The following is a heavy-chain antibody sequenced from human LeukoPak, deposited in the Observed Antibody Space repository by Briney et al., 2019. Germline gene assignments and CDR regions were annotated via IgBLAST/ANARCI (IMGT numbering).Heavy chain of an antibody. CDR3: ARYYHESSGYYVLDY. CDR1: GGSISSYY. D-gene: IGHD3-22*01. Sequence: SETLSLTCTVSGGSISSYYWSWIRQPPGKGLEWIGYIYYSGSTNYNPSLKSRVTISVDTSRNQFSLKLSSLTAADTAVYYCARYYHESSGYYVLDYWGQGTLVTVSS. CDR2: IYYSGST. J-gene: IGHJ4*02. V-gene: IGHV4-59*01.